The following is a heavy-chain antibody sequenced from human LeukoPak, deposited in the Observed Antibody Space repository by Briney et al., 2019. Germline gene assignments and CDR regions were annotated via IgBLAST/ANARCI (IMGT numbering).Heavy chain of an antibody. CDR2: IIPILGIA. V-gene: IGHV1-69*04. D-gene: IGHD5-18*01. CDR1: GGTFSSYA. J-gene: IGHJ4*02. CDR3: ARGSWEYSYGPWDY. Sequence: ASVKVSCKASGGTFSSYAISWVRQAPGQGLEWMGRIIPILGIANYARKFQGRVTITADKSTSTAYMELSSLRSEDTAVYYCARGSWEYSYGPWDYWGQGTLVTVSS.